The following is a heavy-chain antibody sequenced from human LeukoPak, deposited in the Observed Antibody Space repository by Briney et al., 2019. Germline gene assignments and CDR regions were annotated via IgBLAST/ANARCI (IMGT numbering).Heavy chain of an antibody. CDR2: ISYDGSNK. J-gene: IGHJ4*02. Sequence: GRSLRLSCAASGFTFSSYGMHWVRQAPGKGLEWVAVISYDGSNKYYADSVKGRFTISRDNAKNSLYLQMNSLRAEDTALYYCARDSTGYGYEEWYWGQGTLVTVSS. CDR1: GFTFSSYG. D-gene: IGHD5-18*01. CDR3: ARDSTGYGYEEWY. V-gene: IGHV3-30*03.